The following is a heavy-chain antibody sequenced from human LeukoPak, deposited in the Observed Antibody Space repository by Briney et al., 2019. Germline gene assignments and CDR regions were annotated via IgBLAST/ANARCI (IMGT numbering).Heavy chain of an antibody. D-gene: IGHD7-27*01. V-gene: IGHV1-69*05. J-gene: IGHJ6*03. Sequence: ASVKVSCKVSGYTLTELSMHWVRQAPGQGLEWMGGIIPIFGTANYAQKFQGRVTITTDESTSTAYMELSSLRSEDTAVYYCARSGSPYYMDVWGKGTTVTVSS. CDR1: GYTLTELS. CDR2: IIPIFGTA. CDR3: ARSGSPYYMDV.